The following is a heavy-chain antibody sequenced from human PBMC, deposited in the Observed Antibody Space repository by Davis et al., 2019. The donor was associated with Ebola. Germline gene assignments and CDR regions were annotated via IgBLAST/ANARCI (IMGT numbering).Heavy chain of an antibody. J-gene: IGHJ4*02. CDR1: GFTFSSYS. Sequence: GGPLRLSCAASGFTFSSYSMNWVRQAPGKGLEWVSSISSSSSYIYYADSVKGRFTISRDNAKNSLYLQMNSLRAEDTAVYYCARDWSLLHGYWGQGTLVTVSS. CDR2: ISSSSSYI. D-gene: IGHD2-15*01. CDR3: ARDWSLLHGY. V-gene: IGHV3-21*01.